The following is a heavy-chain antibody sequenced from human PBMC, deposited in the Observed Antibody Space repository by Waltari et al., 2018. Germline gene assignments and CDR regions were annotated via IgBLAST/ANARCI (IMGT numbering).Heavy chain of an antibody. J-gene: IGHJ4*02. CDR3: ARGEGWELLGYFDY. CDR1: GFTFSSYG. D-gene: IGHD1-26*01. CDR2: IWYDGSNK. Sequence: QVQLVESGGGVVQPGRSLRLSCAASGFTFSSYGMHWVRQAPGKGLEGVAVIWYDGSNKYYGDSVKGRFTISRDNSKNPLYLQMNSLRAEDTAVYYCARGEGWELLGYFDYWGQGTLVTVSS. V-gene: IGHV3-33*01.